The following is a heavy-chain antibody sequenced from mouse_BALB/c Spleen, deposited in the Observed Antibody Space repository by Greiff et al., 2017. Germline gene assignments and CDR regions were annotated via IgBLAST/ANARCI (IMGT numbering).Heavy chain of an antibody. V-gene: IGHV1-87*01. CDR2: IYPGDGDT. D-gene: IGHD1-1*01. CDR3: ARGTVVATRYWYFDV. CDR1: GYTFTSYW. J-gene: IGHJ1*01. Sequence: QVQLQQSGAELARPGASVKLSCKASGYTFTSYWMQWVKQRPGQGLEWIGAIYPGDGDTRYTQKFKGKATLTADKSSSTAYMQLSSLASEDSAVYYCARGTVVATRYWYFDVWGAGTTVTVSS.